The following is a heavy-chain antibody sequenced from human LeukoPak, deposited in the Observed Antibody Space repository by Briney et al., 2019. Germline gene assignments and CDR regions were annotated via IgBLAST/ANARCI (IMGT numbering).Heavy chain of an antibody. CDR2: INPNSGGT. CDR3: ARGGDIVVVPAALEV. J-gene: IGHJ6*02. Sequence: ASVKVSCKASGYTFTGYYMHWVRQAPGHGLEWMGWINPNSGGTNYAQKFQGRVTMTRDTSISTAYMELSRLRSDDTAVYYCARGGDIVVVPAALEVWGQGTTVTVSS. CDR1: GYTFTGYY. D-gene: IGHD2-2*01. V-gene: IGHV1-2*02.